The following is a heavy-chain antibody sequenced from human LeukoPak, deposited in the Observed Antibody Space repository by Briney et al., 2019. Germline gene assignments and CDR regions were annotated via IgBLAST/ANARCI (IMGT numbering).Heavy chain of an antibody. CDR2: INHSGST. Sequence: SETLSLTCAVYGGSFSGYYWSWIRQPPGKGLEWIGEINHSGSTNYNPSLKSRVTISVDTSKNQFSLKLSSVTAADTAVYYCARRFRFGEAMFDPWGQGTLVTVSS. CDR1: GGSFSGYY. V-gene: IGHV4-34*01. D-gene: IGHD3-10*01. CDR3: ARRFRFGEAMFDP. J-gene: IGHJ5*02.